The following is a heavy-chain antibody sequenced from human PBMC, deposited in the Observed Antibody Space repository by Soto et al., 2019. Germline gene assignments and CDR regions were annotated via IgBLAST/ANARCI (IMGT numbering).Heavy chain of an antibody. CDR3: ARHPGGRGYYYGMDV. V-gene: IGHV1-69*12. J-gene: IGHJ6*02. CDR2: IIPIFGTA. Sequence: QVQLVQSGAEVKKPGSSVKVSCKASGGTFSSYAISWVRQAPGQGLEWMGGIIPIFGTANYAQKSQGRVTITADETTSTAYMELSSLISEDTAVYYCARHPGGRGYYYGMDVWGQGTTVTVSS. CDR1: GGTFSSYA. D-gene: IGHD2-15*01.